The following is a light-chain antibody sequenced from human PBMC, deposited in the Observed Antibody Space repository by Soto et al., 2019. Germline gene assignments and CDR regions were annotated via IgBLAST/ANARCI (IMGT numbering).Light chain of an antibody. J-gene: IGKJ5*01. CDR1: QSISSW. CDR3: QQYKSYSVT. CDR2: DAS. Sequence: IQMTQSPSTLSASVAARVTISCRASQSISSWLAWYQQKPGKAPKLLIYDASSLESGVPSRFSGSGSGTEFTLTISSLQPDDFATYYCQQYKSYSVTFGQGTRLEIK. V-gene: IGKV1-5*01.